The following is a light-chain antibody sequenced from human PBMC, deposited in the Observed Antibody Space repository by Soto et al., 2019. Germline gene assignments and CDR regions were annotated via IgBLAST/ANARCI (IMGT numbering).Light chain of an antibody. CDR1: QSVSSSY. J-gene: IGKJ1*01. CDR3: QQYGSSPRT. CDR2: GAS. V-gene: IGKV3-20*01. Sequence: EIVXTXCXGXXSXXXGXXTXXSCRASQSVSSSYLAWYQQKPGQAPRLLIYGASSRATGIPDRFSGSGSGTDFTLTISRLEPEDFAVYYCQQYGSSPRTFGQGTKVDI.